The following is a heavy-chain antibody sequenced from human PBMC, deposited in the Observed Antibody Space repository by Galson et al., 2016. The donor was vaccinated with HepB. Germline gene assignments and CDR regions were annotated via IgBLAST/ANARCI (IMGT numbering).Heavy chain of an antibody. Sequence: SLRLSCAASEFILSNYWMNWVRQAPGKGLEWVANINQDGSERNYVDSVEGRFIISRDNAKNSLYLQMNSLRAEDTAIYYCARDIRRNCGGDCRPFDYWGQGTLVTVSS. V-gene: IGHV3-7*01. CDR3: ARDIRRNCGGDCRPFDY. D-gene: IGHD2-21*02. J-gene: IGHJ4*02. CDR1: EFILSNYW. CDR2: INQDGSER.